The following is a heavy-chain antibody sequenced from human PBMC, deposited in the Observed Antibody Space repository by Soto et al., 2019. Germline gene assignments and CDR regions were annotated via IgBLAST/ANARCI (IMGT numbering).Heavy chain of an antibody. D-gene: IGHD3-10*01. Sequence: QITLKESGPTLVKPTQTLTLTCAFSGFSLNTRGVGVGWIRQPPGKALEWLALIYWDNDKSYSPSLKSRLTITTYTPKNHVVLMMTDMDAVDTATYYCAHNNYYGSGSAYWGQGTLVTVS. J-gene: IGHJ4*02. CDR3: AHNNYYGSGSAY. CDR1: GFSLNTRGVG. V-gene: IGHV2-5*02. CDR2: IYWDNDK.